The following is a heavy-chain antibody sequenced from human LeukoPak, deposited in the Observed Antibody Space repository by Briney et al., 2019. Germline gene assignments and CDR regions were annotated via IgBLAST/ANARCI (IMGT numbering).Heavy chain of an antibody. CDR2: IYYSGSI. Sequence: SETLSLTCTVSGSSISSYSWSWIRQPPGKGLEWIGDIYYSGSIKYNPSLKSRVTMSVDTSKIQFSLKLSSVTAADTAIYYCARENPSGYYNRPIDYWGQGTLVTVSS. J-gene: IGHJ4*02. CDR1: GSSISSYS. V-gene: IGHV4-59*01. CDR3: ARENPSGYYNRPIDY. D-gene: IGHD3-22*01.